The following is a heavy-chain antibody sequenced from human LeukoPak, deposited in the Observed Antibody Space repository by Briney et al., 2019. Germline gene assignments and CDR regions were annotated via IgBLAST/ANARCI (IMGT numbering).Heavy chain of an antibody. CDR1: GFTFGSYW. D-gene: IGHD5-18*01. CDR2: IKQDGSEK. CDR3: ARGASGIQLWFFDP. Sequence: PGGSLRLSCAASGFTFGSYWMSWVRQPPGKGLEWVANIKQDGSEKYYVDSVKGRFTISRDNAKKSLYLQMNSLRAEDTAVYYCARGASGIQLWFFDPWGQGSLVTVSS. J-gene: IGHJ5*02. V-gene: IGHV3-7*01.